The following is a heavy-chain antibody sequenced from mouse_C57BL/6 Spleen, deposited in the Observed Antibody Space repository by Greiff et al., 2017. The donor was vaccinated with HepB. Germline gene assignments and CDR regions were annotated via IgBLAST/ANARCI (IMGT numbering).Heavy chain of an antibody. CDR1: GYTFTSYT. Sequence: QVQLQQSGAELARPGASVKMSCKASGYTFTSYTMHWVKQRPGQGLEWIGYINPNSGYTKYNQKFKDMATLTADKSSSTAYMQLSSLTSEDSAVYYCARSPYYGSSHYFDYWGQGTTLTVSS. J-gene: IGHJ2*01. V-gene: IGHV1-4*01. D-gene: IGHD1-1*01. CDR3: ARSPYYGSSHYFDY. CDR2: INPNSGYT.